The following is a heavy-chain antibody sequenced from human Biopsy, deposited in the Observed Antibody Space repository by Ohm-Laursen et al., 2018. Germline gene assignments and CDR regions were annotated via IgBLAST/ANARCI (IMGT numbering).Heavy chain of an antibody. Sequence: SSLRLSCAASGFTFDDYAMHWVRQAPGKGLEWVSGISWHSGSRGYADSVKGRFTISRDNAKKLLYLQMNSLRAEDTAVYYCARSRGSSGIATIYYYGMDVWGQGTTVAVSS. D-gene: IGHD3-10*01. CDR3: ARSRGSSGIATIYYYGMDV. J-gene: IGHJ6*02. CDR2: ISWHSGSR. V-gene: IGHV3-9*01. CDR1: GFTFDDYA.